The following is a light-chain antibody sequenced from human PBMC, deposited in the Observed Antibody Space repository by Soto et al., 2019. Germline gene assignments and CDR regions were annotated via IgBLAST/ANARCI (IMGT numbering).Light chain of an antibody. V-gene: IGLV1-47*01. Sequence: QSVLTQPPSASGTPGQRVTISCSGSSSNIGSNYVYWYQQLPGTAPKLLIYRNNQRPSGVPDRFSGSKSGTSASLAISGPRSEDEADYYCAAWDDSLSGPVYVFGTGTKVTVL. CDR2: RNN. J-gene: IGLJ1*01. CDR1: SSNIGSNY. CDR3: AAWDDSLSGPVYV.